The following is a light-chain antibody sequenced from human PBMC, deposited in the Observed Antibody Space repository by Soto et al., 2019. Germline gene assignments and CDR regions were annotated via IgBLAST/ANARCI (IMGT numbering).Light chain of an antibody. CDR1: QGISNS. CDR3: QKYRDAPPWT. J-gene: IGKJ1*01. Sequence: DIQMTQSPSSLSASLGDRVTIACRASQGISNSLAWYQQQPGKVPKLLISAASTLQSGVPSRFSGSGSGTEFTLTISSLQPKDVATYYCQKYRDAPPWTFGQGTKVDIK. V-gene: IGKV1-27*01. CDR2: AAS.